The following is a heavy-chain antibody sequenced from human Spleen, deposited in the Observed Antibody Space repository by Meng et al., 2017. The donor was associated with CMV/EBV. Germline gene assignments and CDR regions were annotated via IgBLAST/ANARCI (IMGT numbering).Heavy chain of an antibody. D-gene: IGHD5-12*01. CDR3: ARAPSGTIVAPVSAAYFDY. V-gene: IGHV1-69*02. J-gene: IGHJ4*02. Sequence: SVKVSCKTSGGSFSDYTLSWVRQAPGQGLEWMGRIMPFVHISHYAQKFQGRITITADKSTSTAYMELSSLRSEDTAVYYCARAPSGTIVAPVSAAYFDYWGQGTLVTVSS. CDR2: IMPFVHIS. CDR1: GGSFSDYT.